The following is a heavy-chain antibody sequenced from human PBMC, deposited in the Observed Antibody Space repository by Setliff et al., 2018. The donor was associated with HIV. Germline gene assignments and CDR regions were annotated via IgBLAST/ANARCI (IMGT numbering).Heavy chain of an antibody. D-gene: IGHD2-15*01. CDR1: GFTFVNHD. CDR3: ASLPVVVTIPEGPFDF. Sequence: GGSLRLSCAASGFTFVNHDIEWVRQAPGKGLEWVSHIGTAGDTYYLDSVKGRFTISREDARNSGYLQMNSLRDDDTAVYYCASLPVVVTIPEGPFDFWGQGTMVTVSS. CDR2: IGTAGDT. J-gene: IGHJ3*01. V-gene: IGHV3-13*01.